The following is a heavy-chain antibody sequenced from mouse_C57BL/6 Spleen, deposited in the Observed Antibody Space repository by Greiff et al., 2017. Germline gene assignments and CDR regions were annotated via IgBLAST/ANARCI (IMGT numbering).Heavy chain of an antibody. Sequence: EVMLVESGGDLVKPGGSLKLSCAASGFTFSSYGMSWVRQTPDKRLEWVATISSGGSYTYYPDSVKGRFTISRDNAKNTLYLQMSSLKSEDTAMYYCARHGYYGSSYLYFDYWGQGTTLTVSS. D-gene: IGHD1-1*01. CDR2: ISSGGSYT. J-gene: IGHJ2*01. CDR3: ARHGYYGSSYLYFDY. V-gene: IGHV5-6*01. CDR1: GFTFSSYG.